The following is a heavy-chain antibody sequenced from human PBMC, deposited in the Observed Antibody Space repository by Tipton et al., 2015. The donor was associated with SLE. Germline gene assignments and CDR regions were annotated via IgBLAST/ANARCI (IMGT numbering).Heavy chain of an antibody. Sequence: SLRLSCAASGFTFSSYSMNWVRQAPGKGLEWVSSISSSSSYIYYADSVKGRFTISRDNAKNSLYLQMNSLRAEDTAVYYCARDGGGIDFWSGYFFDYWGQGPLVTVSS. CDR1: GFTFSSYS. V-gene: IGHV3-21*03. CDR3: ARDGGGIDFWSGYFFDY. D-gene: IGHD3-3*01. CDR2: ISSSSSYI. J-gene: IGHJ4*02.